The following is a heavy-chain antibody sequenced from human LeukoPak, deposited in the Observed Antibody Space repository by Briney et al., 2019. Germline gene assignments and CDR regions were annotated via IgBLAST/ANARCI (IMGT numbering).Heavy chain of an antibody. CDR3: ARDRLGATMIVEKRAFDI. V-gene: IGHV4-59*01. J-gene: IGHJ3*02. CDR1: GGSISSYY. D-gene: IGHD3-22*01. CDR2: IYYSGST. Sequence: SETLSLTCTVSGGSISSYYWSWIRQPPGKGLEWIGYIYYSGSTNYNPSLKSRATLSVDTSKNQFSLKLSSVTAADTAVYYCARDRLGATMIVEKRAFDIWGQGTMVAVSS.